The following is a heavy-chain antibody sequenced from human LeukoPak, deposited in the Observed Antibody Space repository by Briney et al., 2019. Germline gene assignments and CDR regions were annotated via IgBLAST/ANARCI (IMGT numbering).Heavy chain of an antibody. Sequence: KPGGSLLLSCAASGFTFSDYYMSWIRQAPGKGLEWVSYISSSGSTIYYADSVKGRFTISRDNAKDSLYLQMSSLRAEDTAVFYCARGGSGYVGSSDFHYWGQGTLVTVSS. CDR2: ISSSGSTI. CDR1: GFTFSDYY. CDR3: ARGGSGYVGSSDFHY. V-gene: IGHV3-11*04. D-gene: IGHD3-3*01. J-gene: IGHJ4*02.